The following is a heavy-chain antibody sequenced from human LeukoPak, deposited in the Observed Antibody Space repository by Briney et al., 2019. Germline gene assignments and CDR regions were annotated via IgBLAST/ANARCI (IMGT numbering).Heavy chain of an antibody. CDR2: ISSSSSTI. CDR3: ARDRWDSSGWYRGYNWFDP. V-gene: IGHV3-48*02. CDR1: GFTFSSYS. Sequence: PGGSLRLSCAASGFTFSSYSMNWVRQAPGKGLEWVSYISSSSSTIYYADSVKGRFTISRDNAKNSLYLQMNSLRDEDTAVYYCARDRWDSSGWYRGYNWFDPWGQGTLVTVSS. J-gene: IGHJ5*02. D-gene: IGHD6-19*01.